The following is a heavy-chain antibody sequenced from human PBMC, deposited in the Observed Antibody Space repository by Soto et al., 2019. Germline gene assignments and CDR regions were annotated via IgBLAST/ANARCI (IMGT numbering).Heavy chain of an antibody. CDR3: NVVPAAPFDY. CDR1: GYTFTSYG. V-gene: IGHV1-18*01. CDR2: ISAYNGNT. Sequence: ASVKVSCKASGYTFTSYGISWVRQAPGQGLEWMGWISAYNGNTNYAQKLQGRVTMTTHTSTSTAYMELRSLRSDDTAVYYCNVVPAAPFDYWVEGTLDTVSS. D-gene: IGHD2-2*01. J-gene: IGHJ4*02.